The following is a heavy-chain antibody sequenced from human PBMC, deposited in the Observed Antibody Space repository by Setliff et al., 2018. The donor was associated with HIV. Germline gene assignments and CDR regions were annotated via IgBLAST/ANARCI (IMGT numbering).Heavy chain of an antibody. CDR3: ARAAAGNTGPFDL. Sequence: SETLSLTCTVSAGSISSYYWGWIRHPPGKGLEWIGSIYHSGSTYYNPSLKSRVTISVDTSKNQFSLKLTSVTASDTAVYYCARAAAGNTGPFDLWGQGSPVTVSS. CDR1: AGSISSYY. D-gene: IGHD4-17*01. J-gene: IGHJ4*02. V-gene: IGHV4-38-2*02. CDR2: IYHSGST.